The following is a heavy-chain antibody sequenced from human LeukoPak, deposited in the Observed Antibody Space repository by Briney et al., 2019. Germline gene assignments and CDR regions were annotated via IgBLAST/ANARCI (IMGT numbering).Heavy chain of an antibody. D-gene: IGHD5-18*01. CDR1: GFTFSSYG. J-gene: IGHJ4*02. CDR3: ATDKDTAMTFDY. CDR2: ISYDGSNK. Sequence: GRSLRLSCAASGFTFSSYGMHWVRRAPGKGLEWVAVISYDGSNKYYADSVKGRFTISRDNSKNTLYLQMNSLRAEDTAVYYCATDKDTAMTFDYWGQGTLVTVSS. V-gene: IGHV3-30*03.